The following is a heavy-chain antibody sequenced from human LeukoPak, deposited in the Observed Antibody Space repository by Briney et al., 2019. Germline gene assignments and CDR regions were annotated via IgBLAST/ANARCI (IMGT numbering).Heavy chain of an antibody. V-gene: IGHV3-30*02. Sequence: TGGSLRLSCAASGFTFSSYGMHWVRQAPGKGLEWVAFIRYDGSNKYYADSVKGRFTISRDNSKNTLYLQMNSLRAEDTAVYYCATTPESDGPLWFWGQGTLVTVSS. CDR1: GFTFSSYG. J-gene: IGHJ4*02. D-gene: IGHD5-18*01. CDR2: IRYDGSNK. CDR3: ATTPESDGPLWF.